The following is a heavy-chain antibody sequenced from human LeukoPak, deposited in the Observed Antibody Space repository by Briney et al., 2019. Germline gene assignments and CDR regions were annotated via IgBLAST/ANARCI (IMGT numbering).Heavy chain of an antibody. J-gene: IGHJ6*03. Sequence: SETLSLTCTVSGGSISSYYWSWIRQPPGKGLERIGYIYYSGSTNYNPSLKSRVTISVDTSKNQFSLKLSSVTAADTAVYYCAREIAAAGPSGYYYYMDVWGKGTTVTVSS. CDR3: AREIAAAGPSGYYYYMDV. D-gene: IGHD6-13*01. V-gene: IGHV4-59*01. CDR2: IYYSGST. CDR1: GGSISSYY.